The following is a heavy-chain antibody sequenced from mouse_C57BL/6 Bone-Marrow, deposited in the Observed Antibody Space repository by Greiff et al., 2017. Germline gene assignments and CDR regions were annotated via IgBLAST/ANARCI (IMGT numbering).Heavy chain of an antibody. J-gene: IGHJ1*03. V-gene: IGHV1-64*01. CDR2: IHPNSGST. Sequence: QVQLQQPGAELVKPGASVKLSCKASGYTFTSYWMHWVKQRPGQGLEWIGMIHPNSGSTNYNEKFKSKATLTVDKSSSTAYMQLSSLTSEDSAVYYYARWLLLYWYFDVWGTGTTVTVSS. CDR3: ARWLLLYWYFDV. CDR1: GYTFTSYW. D-gene: IGHD2-3*01.